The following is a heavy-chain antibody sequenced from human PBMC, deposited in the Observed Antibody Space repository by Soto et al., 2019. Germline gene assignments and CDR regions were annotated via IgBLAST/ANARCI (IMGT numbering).Heavy chain of an antibody. D-gene: IGHD3-16*01. V-gene: IGHV3-48*03. CDR2: IGSSGTAI. CDR1: GFTFSSFE. J-gene: IGHJ4*02. CDR3: TTSATMIY. Sequence: EVQLVESGGGLIQPGGSLRLSCAASGFTFSSFEMNWVRQAPGKGLEWVLYIGSSGTAIYYADSLKGRFTISRDNAKNSLYLQMNSLRVEDTAVYYCTTSATMIYWGQGTLVTVSS.